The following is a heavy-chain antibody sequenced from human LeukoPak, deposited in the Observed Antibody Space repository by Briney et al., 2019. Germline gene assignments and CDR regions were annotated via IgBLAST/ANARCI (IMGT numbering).Heavy chain of an antibody. V-gene: IGHV1-69*04. Sequence: SVKVSCKASGGTFSSYAISWVRQAPGQGLEWMGRIIPILGIVNYAQKFQGRVTITADKSTSTAYMELSSLRSEDTAVYYCARDYYGSGSYYGDLDYWGQGTLVTVSS. CDR2: IIPILGIV. D-gene: IGHD3-10*01. CDR1: GGTFSSYA. J-gene: IGHJ4*02. CDR3: ARDYYGSGSYYGDLDY.